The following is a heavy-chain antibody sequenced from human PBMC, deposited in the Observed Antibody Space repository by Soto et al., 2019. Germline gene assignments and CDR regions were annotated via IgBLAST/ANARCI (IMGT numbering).Heavy chain of an antibody. CDR3: ARDNGYFDWLLNYYGMDV. CDR1: GFTFSSYS. V-gene: IGHV3-21*01. J-gene: IGHJ6*02. D-gene: IGHD3-9*01. CDR2: ISSSSSYI. Sequence: EVQLVESGGGLVKPGGSLRLSCAASGFTFSSYSMNWVRQAPGKGLEWVSSISSSSSYIYYADSVKGRFTISRDNAKNSLYLQMNRLRAEDTAVYYCARDNGYFDWLLNYYGMDVWGQGTTVTVSS.